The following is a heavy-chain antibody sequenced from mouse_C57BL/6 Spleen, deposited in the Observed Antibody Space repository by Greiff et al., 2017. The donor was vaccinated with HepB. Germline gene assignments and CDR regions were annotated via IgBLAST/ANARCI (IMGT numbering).Heavy chain of an antibody. CDR3: ARVNDGYYVLAY. J-gene: IGHJ3*01. V-gene: IGHV3-6*01. D-gene: IGHD2-3*01. Sequence: DVKLQESGPGLVKPSQSLSLTCSVTGYSITSGYYWNWIRQFPGNKLEWMGYISYDGSNNYNPSLKNRISITRDTSKNQFFLKLNSVTTEDTATYYCARVNDGYYVLAYWGQGTLVTVSA. CDR2: ISYDGSN. CDR1: GYSITSGYY.